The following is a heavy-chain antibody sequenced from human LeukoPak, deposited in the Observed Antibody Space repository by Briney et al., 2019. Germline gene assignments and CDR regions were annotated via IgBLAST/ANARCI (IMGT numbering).Heavy chain of an antibody. CDR3: ARDRYYYDSSGYYWLFDY. Sequence: SETLSLICTVSGGSISSSSYYWGWIRQPPGKGLEWIGSIYYSGSTYYNPSLKSRVTMSVDTSKNQFSLKLSSVTAADTAVYYCARDRYYYDSSGYYWLFDYWGQGTLVIVSS. J-gene: IGHJ4*02. CDR2: IYYSGST. CDR1: GGSISSSSYY. D-gene: IGHD3-22*01. V-gene: IGHV4-39*07.